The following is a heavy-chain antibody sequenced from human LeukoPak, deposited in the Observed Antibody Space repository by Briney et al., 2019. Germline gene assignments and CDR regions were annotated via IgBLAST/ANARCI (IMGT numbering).Heavy chain of an antibody. CDR1: GYTFNTYA. J-gene: IGHJ4*02. CDR3: ATSPGIAAPSGYYFDH. V-gene: IGHV7-4-1*02. Sequence: ASVKVSCKASGYTFNTYAMNWVRQAPGQGPEWMGWINTNTGNPTYAQGFTGRFVFSLDTSVSTAYLQISSLKAEDTAVYYCATSPGIAAPSGYYFDHWGQGTLVTVSS. CDR2: INTNTGNP. D-gene: IGHD6-13*01.